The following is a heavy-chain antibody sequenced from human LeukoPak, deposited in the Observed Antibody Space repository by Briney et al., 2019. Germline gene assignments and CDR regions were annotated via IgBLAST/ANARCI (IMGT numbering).Heavy chain of an antibody. J-gene: IGHJ4*02. V-gene: IGHV3-33*01. Sequence: PGGSLRLSCAASGFSFSSNGMHWVRQAPGKGLEWVAVIWYDGSNKYYADSVKGRFTISRDNSKNTLYLQMNSLTAEDTAVYYCARTFLSGDGYKVGYFDYWGQGTLVTVSS. D-gene: IGHD5-24*01. CDR1: GFSFSSNG. CDR3: ARTFLSGDGYKVGYFDY. CDR2: IWYDGSNK.